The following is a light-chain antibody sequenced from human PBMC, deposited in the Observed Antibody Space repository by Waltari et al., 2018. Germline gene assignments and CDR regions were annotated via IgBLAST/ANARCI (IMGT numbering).Light chain of an antibody. V-gene: IGKV1-16*02. CDR2: AAS. CDR1: QGISSY. Sequence: TCRASQGISSYLAWFQLKPGKAPKSLIYAASNLQSGVPSKFSGSRSGTEFTLTISSLQPEDFGTYYCQQYSNYPITFGQGTRLEIK. CDR3: QQYSNYPIT. J-gene: IGKJ5*01.